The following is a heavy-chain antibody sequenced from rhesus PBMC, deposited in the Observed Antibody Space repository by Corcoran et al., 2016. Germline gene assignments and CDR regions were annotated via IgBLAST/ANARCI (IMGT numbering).Heavy chain of an antibody. CDR1: GSSIRRNY. CDR3: TRDFDYDFYY. CDR2: IYGSDGNT. V-gene: IGHV4-160*01. J-gene: IGHJ4*01. Sequence: QVQLQESGPGLVKPSETLSLTCAVSGSSIRRNYWSWIRQPPGKGLEWIGYIYGSDGNTYSHPSLESRVTISPDTSKNPFSLKRTSVTAADMAVYYFTRDFDYDFYYWGQGVLVTVSS. D-gene: IGHD3-40*01.